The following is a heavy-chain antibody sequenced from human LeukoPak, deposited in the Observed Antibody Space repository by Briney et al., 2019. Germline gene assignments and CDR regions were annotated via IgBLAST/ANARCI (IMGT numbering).Heavy chain of an antibody. CDR1: GLTFSSYG. V-gene: IGHV3-30*18. Sequence: GGSLRLSCAASGLTFSSYGMHWVRQAPGKGLEWVAVISYDGSNKYYADSVKGRFTISRDNSKNTLYLQMNSLRAEDTAVYYCAKDGSGYGYFDYWGQGTLVTVSS. CDR3: AKDGSGYGYFDY. J-gene: IGHJ4*02. CDR2: ISYDGSNK. D-gene: IGHD3-22*01.